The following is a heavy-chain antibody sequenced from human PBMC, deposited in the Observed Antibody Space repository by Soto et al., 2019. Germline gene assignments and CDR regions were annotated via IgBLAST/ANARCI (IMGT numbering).Heavy chain of an antibody. V-gene: IGHV3-7*01. CDR3: ALQKYYGGPWEYFQH. D-gene: IGHD4-17*01. J-gene: IGHJ1*01. CDR1: GFTFSSYW. Sequence: GGSLRLSCAGSGFTFSSYWMSWVRQAPGKGLEWVANIKQDGSEKYYVDSVKGRFTISRDNAKNSLYLQMNSLRAEDTAVYYCALQKYYGGPWEYFQHWGQGTLVTVSS. CDR2: IKQDGSEK.